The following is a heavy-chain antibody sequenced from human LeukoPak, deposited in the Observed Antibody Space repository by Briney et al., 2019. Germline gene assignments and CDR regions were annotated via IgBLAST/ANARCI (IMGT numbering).Heavy chain of an antibody. CDR3: AHSTMVATGRYFDY. CDR1: WFSLSTTVAG. CDR2: IYCDAHK. V-gene: IGHV2-5*02. Sequence: SGPTLVKPTQTLTLNCTFSWFSLSTTVAGMDWIRQPPGKALEWLALIYCDAHKRYSPSLKDMLNITKDTSKNEVVVTMTDMDPVDTATYYCAHSTMVATGRYFDYWGQGTLVSVSS. J-gene: IGHJ4*02. D-gene: IGHD2-21*02.